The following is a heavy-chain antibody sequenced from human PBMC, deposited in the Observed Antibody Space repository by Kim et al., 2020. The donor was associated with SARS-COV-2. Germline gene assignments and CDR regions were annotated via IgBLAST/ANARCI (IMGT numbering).Heavy chain of an antibody. D-gene: IGHD2-8*01. CDR1: GFPLRNFD. Sequence: GESLKISCTAYGFPLRNFDMRWVRHIPGKGLEWAAIISYDDSETHYPDSVKGRFTISRDTSRNTIFLQMNHLRPDDTGVYYCAKPAPGLYPRPIDSWG. CDR3: AKPAPGLYPRPIDS. J-gene: IGHJ5*01. CDR2: ISYDDSET. V-gene: IGHV3-30*18.